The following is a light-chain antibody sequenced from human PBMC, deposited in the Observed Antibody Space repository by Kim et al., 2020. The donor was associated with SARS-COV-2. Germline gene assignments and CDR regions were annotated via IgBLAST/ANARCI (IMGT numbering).Light chain of an antibody. CDR3: ATWDDRLSGPV. J-gene: IGLJ3*02. V-gene: IGLV1-47*01. CDR2: TNN. CDR1: TSNIVSNY. Sequence: GQRVTISCSGSTSNIVSNYVYWFQQPPGTAPKLLIYTNNQRPSGVPDRFSGSKSGTSASLAIGGLRSEDEADYHCATWDDRLSGPVFGGGTQLTVL.